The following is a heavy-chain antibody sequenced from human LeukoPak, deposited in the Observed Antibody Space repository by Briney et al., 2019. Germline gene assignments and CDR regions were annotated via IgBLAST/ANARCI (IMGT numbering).Heavy chain of an antibody. CDR2: IYTSGGT. D-gene: IGHD2-2*01. J-gene: IGHJ5*02. CDR3: ARAIVVVPAAIRDGWFDP. Sequence: SETLSLTCTVSGGSISTYYWNWIRQPAGKGLEWIGRIYTSGGTNYNPSFKSRVTMSVDTSNNQFSLKLSSVTAADTAVYYCARAIVVVPAAIRDGWFDPWGQGTLVTVSS. CDR1: GGSISTYY. V-gene: IGHV4-4*07.